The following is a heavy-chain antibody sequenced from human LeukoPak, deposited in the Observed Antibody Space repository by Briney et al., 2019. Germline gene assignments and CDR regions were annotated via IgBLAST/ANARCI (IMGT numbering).Heavy chain of an antibody. Sequence: SETLSLTCAVYGGSFSGYYWSWIRQPPGKGLEWIGEINHSGGTNYNPSLKSRVTISVDTSKNQFSLKLSSVTAADTAVYYCARDGSGNYYYYMDVWGKGTTVTVSS. D-gene: IGHD3-10*01. CDR3: ARDGSGNYYYYMDV. CDR1: GGSFSGYY. J-gene: IGHJ6*03. V-gene: IGHV4-34*01. CDR2: INHSGGT.